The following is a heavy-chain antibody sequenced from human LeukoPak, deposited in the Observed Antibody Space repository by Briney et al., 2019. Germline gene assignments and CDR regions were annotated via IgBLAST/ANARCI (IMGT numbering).Heavy chain of an antibody. D-gene: IGHD3-3*01. CDR3: AREDNFWSGYSPNWFDP. Sequence: ASVKVSCKASGYTFTSYYMHWVRQAPGQGLERMGIINPSGGSTSYAQKFQGRVTMTRDTSTSTVYMELSNLRSEDTAVYYCAREDNFWSGYSPNWFDPWGQGTLVTVSS. CDR2: INPSGGST. J-gene: IGHJ5*02. CDR1: GYTFTSYY. V-gene: IGHV1-46*01.